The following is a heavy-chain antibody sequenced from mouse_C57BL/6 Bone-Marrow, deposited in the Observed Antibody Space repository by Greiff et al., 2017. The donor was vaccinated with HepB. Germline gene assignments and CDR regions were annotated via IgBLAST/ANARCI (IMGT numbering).Heavy chain of an antibody. V-gene: IGHV1-81*01. D-gene: IGHD1-1*01. Sequence: QVQLKESGAELARPGASVKLSCKASGYTFTSYGISWVKQRTGQGLEWIGEIYPRSGNTYYNEKFKGKATLTADKSTSTAYMELRSLTSEVAAVYFCARAYYGFAYWGQGTLVTVSA. CDR1: GYTFTSYG. CDR3: ARAYYGFAY. CDR2: IYPRSGNT. J-gene: IGHJ3*01.